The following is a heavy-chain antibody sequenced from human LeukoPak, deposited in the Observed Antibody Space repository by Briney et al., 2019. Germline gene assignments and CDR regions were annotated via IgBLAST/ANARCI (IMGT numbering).Heavy chain of an antibody. CDR3: ARVEGRLCLDP. V-gene: IGHV1-46*01. CDR2: INPSGGST. CDR1: GYTFTSCY. Sequence: ASVKVSCKASGYTFTSCYMHWVRQAPGQGLEWMGIINPSGGSTSYAQKFQGRVTMTTDTSTSTAYMELRSLRSDDTAVYYCARVEGRLCLDPWGQGTLVTVSS. D-gene: IGHD2-2*01. J-gene: IGHJ5*02.